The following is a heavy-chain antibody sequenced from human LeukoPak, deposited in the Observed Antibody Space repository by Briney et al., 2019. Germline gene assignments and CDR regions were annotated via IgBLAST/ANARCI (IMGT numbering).Heavy chain of an antibody. V-gene: IGHV3-23*01. CDR2: SGSTT. D-gene: IGHD4-17*01. Sequence: GGSLRLSCAASGFIFSSYAMTWVHQAPGKGLEWVSSSGSTTDYSDSVKGPFTISRDNSKNTLYLQMNSLSAEDTAVYYCTRDSSYGDYSTAFDYWGQGALVTVSS. J-gene: IGHJ4*02. CDR3: TRDSSYGDYSTAFDY. CDR1: GFIFSSYA.